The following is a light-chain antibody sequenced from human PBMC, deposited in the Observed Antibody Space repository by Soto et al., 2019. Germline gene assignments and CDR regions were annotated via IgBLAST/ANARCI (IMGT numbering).Light chain of an antibody. CDR3: QSYDSSLSGSVV. V-gene: IGLV1-40*01. CDR2: GNS. Sequence: QYVLTQPPSVSGAPGQRVTISCTGSSSNIGAGYDVHWYQQLPGTAPKLLIYGNSNRPSGVPDRFSGSKSGTSASLAITGFQAEDEADYYCQSYDSSLSGSVVFGGGTKLTVL. CDR1: SSNIGAGYD. J-gene: IGLJ2*01.